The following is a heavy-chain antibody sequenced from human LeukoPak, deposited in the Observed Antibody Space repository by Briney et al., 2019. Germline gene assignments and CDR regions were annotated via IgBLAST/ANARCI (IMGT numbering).Heavy chain of an antibody. Sequence: GGSLRLSCAASGFTFSSYAMSWVRQGPGKGLEWVSEISGSGGIRYYADSVKGRFTLSRDNSKNTVYLQMNSLRVEDTAVYYCAKGGGPTFFDYWGQGTLVTVSS. J-gene: IGHJ4*02. V-gene: IGHV3-23*01. CDR2: ISGSGGIR. CDR3: AKGGGPTFFDY. D-gene: IGHD2-15*01. CDR1: GFTFSSYA.